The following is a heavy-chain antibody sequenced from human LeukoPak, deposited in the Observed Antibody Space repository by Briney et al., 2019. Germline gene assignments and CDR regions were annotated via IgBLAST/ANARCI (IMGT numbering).Heavy chain of an antibody. D-gene: IGHD2-2*02. CDR3: ARNYCSSTSCYNAFDI. V-gene: IGHV4-38-2*02. J-gene: IGHJ3*02. CDR2: IYHDGST. Sequence: SETLSLTCTVPGYSVSTDYYWGWIRQPPGKGLEWIGNIYHDGSTYYNPSLKSRVTISVDTSKNQFSLKLTSVTAADTAVYYCARNYCSSTSCYNAFDIWGQGTMVTVSS. CDR1: GYSVSTDYY.